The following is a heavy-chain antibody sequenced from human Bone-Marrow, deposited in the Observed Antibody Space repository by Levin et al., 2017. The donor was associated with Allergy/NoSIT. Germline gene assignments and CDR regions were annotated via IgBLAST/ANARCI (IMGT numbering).Heavy chain of an antibody. D-gene: IGHD7-27*01. J-gene: IGHJ4*02. CDR3: AKANWGTTTHHCFDS. CDR2: ISDSGGST. V-gene: IGHV3-23*01. Sequence: GESLKISCAASGFIFGNSAMTWVRQAPGKGLEWVSVISDSGGSTYYADSVKGRFTISRDNSKNTLYLQMNSLGAEDTAVYFCAKANWGTTTHHCFDSWGQGTLVTVSS. CDR1: GFIFGNSA.